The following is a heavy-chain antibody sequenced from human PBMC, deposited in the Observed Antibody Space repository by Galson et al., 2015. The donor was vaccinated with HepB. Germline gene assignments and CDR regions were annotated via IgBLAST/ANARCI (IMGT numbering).Heavy chain of an antibody. CDR1: GYTLTELS. CDR2: FDPEDGET. Sequence: SVKVSCKVSGYTLTELSMHWVRQAPGKGLEWMGGFDPEDGETIYAQKFQGRVAMTEDTSTDTAYMELSSLRSEDTAVYYCATGPPYSSGSDAFDIWGQGTMVTVSS. V-gene: IGHV1-24*01. CDR3: ATGPPYSSGSDAFDI. J-gene: IGHJ3*02. D-gene: IGHD6-19*01.